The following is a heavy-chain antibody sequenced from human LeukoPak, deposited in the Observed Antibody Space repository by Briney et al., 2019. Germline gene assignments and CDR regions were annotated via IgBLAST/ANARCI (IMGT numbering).Heavy chain of an antibody. D-gene: IGHD3-22*01. V-gene: IGHV4-34*01. J-gene: IGHJ3*02. CDR3: ARAPSITMIVVEKDAFDI. CDR2: INLSGST. Sequence: PSETLSLSCAVYGGSFSGYYWSWIRQPPGKGLEWIGEINLSGSTNYNPSLKSRVTISVDTSKNQFSLKLSSVTAADTAVYYCARAPSITMIVVEKDAFDIWGQGTMVTVSS. CDR1: GGSFSGYY.